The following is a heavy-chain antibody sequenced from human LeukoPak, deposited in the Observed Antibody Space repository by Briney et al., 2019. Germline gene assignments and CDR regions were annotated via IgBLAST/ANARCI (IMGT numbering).Heavy chain of an antibody. CDR2: IIPIIGTA. CDR3: ASYYYGSGNYYTGFDY. J-gene: IGHJ4*02. D-gene: IGHD3-10*01. V-gene: IGHV1-69*05. CDR1: GGTFSTYD. Sequence: SVKVSCKASGGTFSTYDISWVRQAPGQGLEWMGGIIPIIGTANYAQKFQGRVTITTDESTTTAYMDLSSLRSGDTAMYYCASYYYGSGNYYTGFDYWGQGTLVTVSS.